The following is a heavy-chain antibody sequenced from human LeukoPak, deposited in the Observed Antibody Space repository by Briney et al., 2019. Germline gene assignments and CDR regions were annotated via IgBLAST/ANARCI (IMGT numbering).Heavy chain of an antibody. Sequence: GGSLRLSCAASGFTFSSYAMHWVRQAPGKGLEWVAVISYDGSNKYYADSVKGRFTISRDNSKNTLYLQMNSLRAEDTAVYYCARGYGGYDCVHNWFDPWGQGTLVTVSS. V-gene: IGHV3-30-3*01. CDR1: GFTFSSYA. CDR2: ISYDGSNK. CDR3: ARGYGGYDCVHNWFDP. D-gene: IGHD5-12*01. J-gene: IGHJ5*02.